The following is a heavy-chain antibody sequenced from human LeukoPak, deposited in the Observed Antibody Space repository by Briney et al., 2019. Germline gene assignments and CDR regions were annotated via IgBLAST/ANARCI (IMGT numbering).Heavy chain of an antibody. CDR1: GYTLTELS. CDR3: ATNGDYYDSSGYSQ. J-gene: IGHJ4*02. CDR2: FDPEDGET. V-gene: IGHV1-24*01. Sequence: ASVKVSCKVSGYTLTELSMHWVRQAPGKGLEWMGGFDPEDGETIYAQRFQGGVTMTEDTSTDTAYMELSSLRSEDTAVYYCATNGDYYDSSGYSQWGQGTLVTVSS. D-gene: IGHD3-22*01.